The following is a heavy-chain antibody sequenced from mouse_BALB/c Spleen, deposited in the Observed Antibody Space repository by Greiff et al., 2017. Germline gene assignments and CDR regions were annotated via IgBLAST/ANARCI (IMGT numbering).Heavy chain of an antibody. V-gene: IGHV7-3*02. CDR3: ARDRGYWYFDV. J-gene: IGHJ1*01. CDR1: GFTFTDYY. Sequence: EVQLMESGGGLVQPGGSLRLSCATSGFTFTDYYMSWVRQPPGKALEWLGFIRNKANGYTTEYSASVKGRFTISRDNSQSILYLQMNTLRAEDSATYYCARDRGYWYFDVWGAGTTVTVSS. CDR2: IRNKANGYTT.